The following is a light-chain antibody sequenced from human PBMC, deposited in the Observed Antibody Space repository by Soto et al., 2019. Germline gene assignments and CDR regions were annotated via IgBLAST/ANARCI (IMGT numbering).Light chain of an antibody. Sequence: QSAVTQPASVSGSPGQSITISCSGTTSDVGRYNLVSWYQHHPGKAPKLLIYEGSKRPSGVSNRFSGSKSGNTASLTISGLQAEDEADYYCCSYAGSSTVVFGGGTKVTVL. CDR1: TSDVGRYNL. V-gene: IGLV2-23*01. CDR3: CSYAGSSTVV. J-gene: IGLJ3*02. CDR2: EGS.